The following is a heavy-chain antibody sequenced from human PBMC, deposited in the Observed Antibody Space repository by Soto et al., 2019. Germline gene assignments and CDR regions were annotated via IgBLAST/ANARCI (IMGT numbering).Heavy chain of an antibody. D-gene: IGHD3-10*01. Sequence: SETLSLTCTVSGGSISSSSYYWGWIRQPPGKGLEWIGSIYYSGSTYCNPSLKSRVTISVDTSKNQFSLKLSSVTAADTAVYYCATVPSLLWFGELFAYYYMDVWGKGTTVTVSS. CDR2: IYYSGST. CDR1: GGSISSSSYY. V-gene: IGHV4-39*01. CDR3: ATVPSLLWFGELFAYYYMDV. J-gene: IGHJ6*03.